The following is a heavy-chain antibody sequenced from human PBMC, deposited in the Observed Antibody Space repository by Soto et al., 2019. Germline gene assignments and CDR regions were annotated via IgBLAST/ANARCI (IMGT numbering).Heavy chain of an antibody. J-gene: IGHJ6*02. CDR2: ISGSGGST. V-gene: IGHV3-23*01. CDR3: AKPIRRDYYYYGMDV. CDR1: GFTFSSYA. Sequence: EVQLLESGGGLVQPGGSLRLSCAASGFTFSSYAMSWVPQAPGKGLEWVSAISGSGGSTYYADSVKGRFTISRDNSKNTLYLQMNSLRAEDTAVYYCAKPIRRDYYYYGMDVWGQGTTVTVSS.